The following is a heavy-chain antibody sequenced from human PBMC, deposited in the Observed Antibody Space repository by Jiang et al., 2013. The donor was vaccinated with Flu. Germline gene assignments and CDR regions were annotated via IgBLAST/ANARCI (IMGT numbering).Heavy chain of an antibody. V-gene: IGHV3-30*02. CDR3: ATLRGSSYDTYLADY. Sequence: GVVQPGGSLRLSCGASGFSFSYYGMYWVRQAPGKGLEWLTSVRFDGTDKYYADSVKGRFTISRDNSKNTLYLQMNSLRPEDTAIYYCATLRGSSYDTYLADYWGQGTLVTVSS. J-gene: IGHJ4*02. CDR1: GFSFSYYG. CDR2: VRFDGTDK. D-gene: IGHD3-9*01.